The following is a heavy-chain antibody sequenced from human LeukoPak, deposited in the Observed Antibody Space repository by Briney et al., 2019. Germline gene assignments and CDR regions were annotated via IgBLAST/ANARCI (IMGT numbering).Heavy chain of an antibody. CDR2: ISWNSGSI. Sequence: PGGSLRLSCAASGFTFDDYAMHWVRQAPGKGLEWVSGISWNSGSIGYADSVKGRFTISRDNAKNSLYLQMNSLRAEDMALYYCAIDRSSVFDYVFDYWGQGTLVTVSS. V-gene: IGHV3-9*03. CDR3: AIDRSSVFDYVFDY. J-gene: IGHJ4*02. D-gene: IGHD4-17*01. CDR1: GFTFDDYA.